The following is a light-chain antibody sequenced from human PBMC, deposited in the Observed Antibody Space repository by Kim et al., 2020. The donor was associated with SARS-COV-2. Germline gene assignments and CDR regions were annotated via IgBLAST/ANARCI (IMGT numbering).Light chain of an antibody. CDR2: DVH. V-gene: IGLV2-14*03. CDR3: SSWASTTSYV. J-gene: IGLJ1*01. CDR1: RLDVGGYNY. Sequence: GQSITISCTGTRLDVGGYNYVSWYHQHPGKAPKLMMYDVHNRPTGVSDRFSGSKSGNTASLTNSGLQAEDEADYYCSSWASTTSYVFGTGTKVTVL.